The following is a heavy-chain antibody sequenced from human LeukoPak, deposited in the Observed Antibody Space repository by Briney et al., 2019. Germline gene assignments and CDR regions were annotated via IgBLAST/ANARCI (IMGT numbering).Heavy chain of an antibody. J-gene: IGHJ4*02. V-gene: IGHV3-11*04. CDR1: GDSFSSHY. D-gene: IGHD7-27*01. Sequence: LSLTCTVSGDSFSSHYWTWIRQPPGKGLEWVANTRGSGSGMGSGNYYAGAVKGRFTISRDNAKNSLYLQMNSLRAEDTAFYYCARDDNWGFDYWGQGALVTVSS. CDR3: ARDDNWGFDY. CDR2: TRGSGSGM.